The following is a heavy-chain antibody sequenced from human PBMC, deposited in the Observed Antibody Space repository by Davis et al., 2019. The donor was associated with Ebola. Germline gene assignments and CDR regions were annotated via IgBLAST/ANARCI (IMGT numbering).Heavy chain of an antibody. CDR2: MNPNSGNT. Sequence: AASVKVSCKASGYTFASYDINWVRQATGQGLEWMGWMNPNSGNTGYAQKFQGRVTMTRNTSISTAYMELSSLRSEDTAVYYCARDEYYDSSGYGPYYYGMDVWGQGTTVTVSS. V-gene: IGHV1-8*01. D-gene: IGHD3-22*01. CDR1: GYTFASYD. CDR3: ARDEYYDSSGYGPYYYGMDV. J-gene: IGHJ6*02.